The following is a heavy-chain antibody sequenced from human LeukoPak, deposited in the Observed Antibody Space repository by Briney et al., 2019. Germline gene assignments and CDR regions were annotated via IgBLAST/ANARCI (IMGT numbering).Heavy chain of an antibody. Sequence: ASVRVSFRVSGYSLSELSIHWVRQAPGKGGEGMGGFDPEDDEPIYAQSLQGRVTMTEDTSTDTAYMELSGLTSDDAAVYYCATDVTGAAPYDFWGQGTLVTVS. CDR2: FDPEDDEP. J-gene: IGHJ4*02. CDR1: GYSLSELS. D-gene: IGHD2-21*02. CDR3: ATDVTGAAPYDF. V-gene: IGHV1-24*01.